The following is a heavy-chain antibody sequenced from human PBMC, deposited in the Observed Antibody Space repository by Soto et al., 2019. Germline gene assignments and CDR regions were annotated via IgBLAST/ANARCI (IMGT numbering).Heavy chain of an antibody. CDR1: GGAIDSGGYY. J-gene: IGHJ6*02. V-gene: IGHV4-31*03. Sequence: PSETLSLTCNVSGGAIDSGGYYWCWIRQHPGKGLEWIGYIYYSGSTYYNPSLKSRVSISIDTSKSQFSLELISVTAADTAVYYCARVGTSYARRGLDVWGQGTTVTVSS. CDR3: ARVGTSYARRGLDV. CDR2: IYYSGST. D-gene: IGHD7-27*01.